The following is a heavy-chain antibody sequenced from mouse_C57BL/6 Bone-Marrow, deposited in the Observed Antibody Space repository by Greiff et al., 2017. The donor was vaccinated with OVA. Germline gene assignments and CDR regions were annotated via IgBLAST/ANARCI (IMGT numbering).Heavy chain of an antibody. V-gene: IGHV1-81*01. J-gene: IGHJ4*01. D-gene: IGHD4-1*01. Sequence: VKLQESGAELARPGASVKLSCKASGYTFTSYGISWVKQRTGQGLEWIGEIYPRSGNTYYNEKFKGKATLTADKSSSTAYMELRSLTSEDSAVYFCARYWSYAMDYWGQGTSVTVSS. CDR2: IYPRSGNT. CDR1: GYTFTSYG. CDR3: ARYWSYAMDY.